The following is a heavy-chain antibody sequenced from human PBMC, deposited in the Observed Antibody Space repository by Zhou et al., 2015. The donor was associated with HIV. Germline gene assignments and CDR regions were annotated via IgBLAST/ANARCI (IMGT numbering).Heavy chain of an antibody. V-gene: IGHV1-46*01. CDR1: GYTFTSYY. CDR2: INPSGGST. J-gene: IGHJ5*02. Sequence: QVQLVQSGAEVKKPGASVKVSCKASGYTFTSYYVHWVRQAPGQGPEWMGMINPSGGSTTYTQKFQGRVTMTRDTSTSTVYMELSSLRSEDTAVYYCARDKNSWGYYSPSRSHGGWLDPWGRGNPWSPSPQ. D-gene: IGHD3-10*01. CDR3: ARDKNSWGYYSPSRSHGGWLDP.